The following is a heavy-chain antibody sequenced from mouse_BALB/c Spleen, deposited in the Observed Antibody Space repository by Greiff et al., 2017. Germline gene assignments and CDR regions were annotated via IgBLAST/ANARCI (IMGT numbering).Heavy chain of an antibody. CDR1: GFTFSSYT. D-gene: IGHD2-1*01. V-gene: IGHV5-12-2*01. J-gene: IGHJ4*01. CDR2: ISNGGGST. Sequence: EVQRVESGGGLVQPGGSLKLSCAASGFTFSSYTMSWVRQTPEKRLEWVAYISNGGGSTYYPDTVKGRFTISRDNAKNTLYLQMSSLKSEDTAMYYCARQGDYGNYLMDYWGQGTSVTVSS. CDR3: ARQGDYGNYLMDY.